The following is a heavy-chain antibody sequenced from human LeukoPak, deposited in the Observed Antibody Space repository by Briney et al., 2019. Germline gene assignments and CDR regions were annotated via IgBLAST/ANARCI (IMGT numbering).Heavy chain of an antibody. V-gene: IGHV3-33*06. CDR2: IWYDGKNQ. CDR3: AKAGGLIASTGIDF. Sequence: QPGGSLRLSCAASGVTFSNYAMHWVRQAPGKGLEWVSAIWYDGKNQYYADSVKGRFTISRDNSKNTVYLQMDSLRAEDTAVYYCAKAGGLIASTGIDFWGQGTLVTVSS. J-gene: IGHJ4*02. D-gene: IGHD6-13*01. CDR1: GVTFSNYA.